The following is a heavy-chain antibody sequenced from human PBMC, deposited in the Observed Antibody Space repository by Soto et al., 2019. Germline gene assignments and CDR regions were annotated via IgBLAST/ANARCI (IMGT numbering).Heavy chain of an antibody. D-gene: IGHD2-2*01. J-gene: IGHJ4*02. CDR1: GYTFTDSY. CDR3: ATERYCITTTCSAFDY. CDR2: INPNSGGT. V-gene: IGHV1-2*04. Sequence: GASVKVSCKASGYTFTDSYIHWVRQAPGQGLEWMGWINPNSGGTNYAEKFQDWVTMTRDPAITTAYMELRRLRSDDSAMYYCATERYCITTTCSAFDYWGQGTLVTVSS.